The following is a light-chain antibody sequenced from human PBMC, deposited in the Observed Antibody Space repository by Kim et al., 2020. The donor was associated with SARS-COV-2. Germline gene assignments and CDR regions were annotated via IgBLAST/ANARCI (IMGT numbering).Light chain of an antibody. CDR3: NSRDNSGNHPAYV. V-gene: IGLV3-19*01. J-gene: IGLJ1*01. Sequence: SSELTQDPAVSVALGQTVRITCQGDSLRSFYASWYRQKPGQAPVLVIYAKNNRPSGIPDRFSGSSSGNTASLTITGAQAEDEADYYCNSRDNSGNHPAYVFGADQGHRP. CDR1: SLRSFY. CDR2: AKN.